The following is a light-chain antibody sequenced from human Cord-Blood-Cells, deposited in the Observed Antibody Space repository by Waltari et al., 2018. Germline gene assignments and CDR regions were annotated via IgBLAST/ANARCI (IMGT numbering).Light chain of an antibody. Sequence: IVMTQSPATMPVSPGERATLSCRASQSVSSNLAWYQQKTGQAHRLRIYGASTRATGIPARFSGSGSGTEFTLTISSLQSEDFAGYYCQQYNNWPLFTFGPGTKVDIK. CDR3: QQYNNWPLFT. J-gene: IGKJ3*01. CDR1: QSVSSN. CDR2: GAS. V-gene: IGKV3-15*01.